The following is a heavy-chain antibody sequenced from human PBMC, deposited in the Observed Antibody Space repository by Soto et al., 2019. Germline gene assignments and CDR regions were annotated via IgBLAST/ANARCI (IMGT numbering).Heavy chain of an antibody. V-gene: IGHV1-2*04. CDR1: GYTFTGYY. J-gene: IGHJ5*02. CDR2: INPNSGGT. Sequence: QVQLVQSGAEVKKPGASVKVSCKASGYTFTGYYMHWVRQAPGQGLEWMGWINPNSGGTNYAQKFQGWVTMTRETSISTAYMELSRLRSDDTAVYYCARDAGYSGYDPWFEPWGQGTLVTVSS. D-gene: IGHD5-12*01. CDR3: ARDAGYSGYDPWFEP.